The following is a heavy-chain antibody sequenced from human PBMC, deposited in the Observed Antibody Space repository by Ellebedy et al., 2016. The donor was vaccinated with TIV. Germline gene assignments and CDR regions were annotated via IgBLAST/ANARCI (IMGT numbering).Heavy chain of an antibody. CDR3: ARGNGGNL. CDR1: GFTFSSYS. J-gene: IGHJ4*02. D-gene: IGHD4-23*01. V-gene: IGHV3-21*01. Sequence: GESLKISXAASGFTFSSYSMNWVRQAPGKGLEWVSSISSSSSYIYYADSVKGRFTISRDNAKNSLYLQMNSLRAEDTAVYYCARGNGGNLWGQGTLVTVSS. CDR2: ISSSSSYI.